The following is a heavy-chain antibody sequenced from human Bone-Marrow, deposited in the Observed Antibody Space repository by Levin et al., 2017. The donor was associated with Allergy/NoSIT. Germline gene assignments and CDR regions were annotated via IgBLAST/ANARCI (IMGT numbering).Heavy chain of an antibody. V-gene: IGHV1-69*13. CDR2: IIPIFGTA. CDR1: GGTFSSYA. J-gene: IGHJ6*02. Sequence: GASVKVSCKASGGTFSSYAISWVRQAPGQGLEWMGGIIPIFGTANYAQKFQGRVTITADESTSTAYMELSSLRSEDTAVYYCGAAVVVVAATVYGMDVWGQGTTVTVSS. CDR3: GAAVVVVAATVYGMDV. D-gene: IGHD2-15*01.